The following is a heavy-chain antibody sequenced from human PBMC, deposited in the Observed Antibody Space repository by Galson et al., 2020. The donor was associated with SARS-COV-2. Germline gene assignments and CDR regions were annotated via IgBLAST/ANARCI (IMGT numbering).Heavy chain of an antibody. Sequence: ASVKVSSKTSGYSFTSSDISWVRQAPGQGLDWMGWINIYKGKTIYAEKFQGRVTITTDTSTSTAHMELRNLRPDDTAVYYCARGASGYDSPPGYYHDGMDVWGQGTTVTVSS. J-gene: IGHJ6*02. D-gene: IGHD5-12*01. CDR1: GYSFTSSD. V-gene: IGHV1-18*01. CDR3: ARGASGYDSPPGYYHDGMDV. CDR2: INIYKGKT.